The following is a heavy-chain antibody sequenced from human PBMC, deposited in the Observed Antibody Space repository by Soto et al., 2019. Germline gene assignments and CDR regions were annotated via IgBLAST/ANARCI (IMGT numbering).Heavy chain of an antibody. CDR2: ISYAGSNK. CDR3: ARDELGANRRYFDY. V-gene: IGHV3-30-3*01. CDR1: GFTFSSYA. D-gene: IGHD1-26*01. Sequence: QVQLVESGGGVVQPGRSLRLSCAASGFTFSSYAMHWVRQAPGKGLEWVAVISYAGSNKYYADSVKGRFTISRDNTKNAMDLQMNSLRAEDTAVYYCARDELGANRRYFDYWGQGTLVTVSS. J-gene: IGHJ4*02.